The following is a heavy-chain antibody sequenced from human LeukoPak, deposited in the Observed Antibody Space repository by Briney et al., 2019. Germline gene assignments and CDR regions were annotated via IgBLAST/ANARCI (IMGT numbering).Heavy chain of an antibody. Sequence: SGTLSLTCAVSGGSISSSNWWSWVRQPPGKGLEWIGEIYHSGSTNYNPSLKNRVTISVDKSKNQFSLKLSSVTAADTAVYYCAREGGDGYDQRDDAFDIWGQGTMVTVSS. J-gene: IGHJ3*02. CDR3: AREGGDGYDQRDDAFDI. CDR2: IYHSGST. D-gene: IGHD5-24*01. V-gene: IGHV4-4*02. CDR1: GGSISSSNW.